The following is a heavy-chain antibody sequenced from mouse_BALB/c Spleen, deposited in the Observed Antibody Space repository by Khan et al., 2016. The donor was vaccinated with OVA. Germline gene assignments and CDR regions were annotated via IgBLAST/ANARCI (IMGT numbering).Heavy chain of an antibody. V-gene: IGHV2-6-7*01. D-gene: IGHD2-10*01. J-gene: IGHJ4*01. CDR1: GFSLTGYG. Sequence: VQLQESGPGLVAPSQSLSITCTVSGFSLTGYGVNWVRQPPGKGLEWLGMIWGDGSIDYNSALKSRLSISKDNSKSQVFLKMNSLQTDDTARYYCARAYYGNYREAMDYWGQGTSVTVSS. CDR2: IWGDGSI. CDR3: ARAYYGNYREAMDY.